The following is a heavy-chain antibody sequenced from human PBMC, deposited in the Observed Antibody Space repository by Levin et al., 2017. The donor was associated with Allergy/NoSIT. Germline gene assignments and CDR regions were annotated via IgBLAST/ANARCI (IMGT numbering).Heavy chain of an antibody. Sequence: GESLKISCAASGFTFSNAWMSWVRQAPGKGLEWVGRIKSKTDGGTTDYAAPVKGRFTISRDDSKNTLYLQMNSLKTEDTAVYYCTTDSTTTVTSDAFDIWGQGTMVTVSS. D-gene: IGHD4-17*01. CDR2: IKSKTDGGTT. CDR1: GFTFSNAW. J-gene: IGHJ3*02. V-gene: IGHV3-15*01. CDR3: TTDSTTTVTSDAFDI.